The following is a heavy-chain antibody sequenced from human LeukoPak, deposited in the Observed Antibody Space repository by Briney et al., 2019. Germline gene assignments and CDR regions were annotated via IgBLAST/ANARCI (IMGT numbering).Heavy chain of an antibody. V-gene: IGHV3-23*01. CDR2: ISSSGGST. CDR1: GFTFSSHA. J-gene: IGHJ5*02. Sequence: GPLRLSCAASGFTFSSHAMSWVRQAPGKGLEWVSSISSSGGSTYYADYVKGRFTISRDNSKNTLHLQLNSLRAEDTAVYYCAKGGRVNPFDPWGQGTLVTVSS. CDR3: AKGGRVNPFDP.